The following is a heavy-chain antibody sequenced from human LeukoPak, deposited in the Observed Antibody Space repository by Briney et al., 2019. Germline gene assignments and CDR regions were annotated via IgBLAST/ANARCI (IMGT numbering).Heavy chain of an antibody. V-gene: IGHV4-39*01. CDR1: GGSISSSSYY. Sequence: SETLSLTCTVSGGSISSSSYYWGWIRQPPGKGLEWIGSIYYSGSTYYNPSLKSRVTISVDTSKNQFSLKLSSVTAADTAVYYRATPKLLWFGELFNWGQGTLVTVSS. D-gene: IGHD3-10*01. J-gene: IGHJ4*02. CDR2: IYYSGST. CDR3: ATPKLLWFGELFN.